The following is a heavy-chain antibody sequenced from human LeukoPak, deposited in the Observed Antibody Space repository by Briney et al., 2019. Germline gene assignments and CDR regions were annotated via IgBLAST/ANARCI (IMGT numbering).Heavy chain of an antibody. CDR2: IYSGDKT. J-gene: IGHJ6*02. Sequence: GGSLRLSCAASGFIVSNNYMTWVRQAPAKGLVWVSIIYSGDKTYYADPVKGRFTVSRDNSKNTLYLQMNSLRAEDTAVYYCARDPAAGLYGMDIWGQGTTVTVSS. CDR3: ARDPAAGLYGMDI. CDR1: GFIVSNNY. V-gene: IGHV3-66*01. D-gene: IGHD6-13*01.